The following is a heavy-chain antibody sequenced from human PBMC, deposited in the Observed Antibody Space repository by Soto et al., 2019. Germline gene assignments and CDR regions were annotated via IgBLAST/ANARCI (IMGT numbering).Heavy chain of an antibody. J-gene: IGHJ6*02. CDR3: ASDPHTMIAYYGMDV. CDR2: IWYDGSNK. D-gene: IGHD3-22*01. V-gene: IGHV3-33*01. Sequence: QVQLVESGGGVVQPGRSLRLSCAASGFTFSSYGMHWVRQAPGKGLEWVAVIWYDGSNKYYADSVKGRFTISRDNSKNTLYLQMNSLRAEDTAVDYCASDPHTMIAYYGMDVWGQGTTVTVSS. CDR1: GFTFSSYG.